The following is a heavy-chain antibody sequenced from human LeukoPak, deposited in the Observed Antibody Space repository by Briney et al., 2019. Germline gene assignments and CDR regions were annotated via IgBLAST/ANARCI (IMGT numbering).Heavy chain of an antibody. CDR2: INPNSGGT. Sequence: GASVKVSCKASGYTFTGYYMHWVRQAPGQGLEWMGWINPNSGGTNYAQKFQGRVTITRDTSISTAYMEQSRLRSDDTAVYYCARDFTYCGGDCYAKVDYWGQGTLVTVSS. J-gene: IGHJ4*02. CDR3: ARDFTYCGGDCYAKVDY. CDR1: GYTFTGYY. D-gene: IGHD2-21*02. V-gene: IGHV1-2*02.